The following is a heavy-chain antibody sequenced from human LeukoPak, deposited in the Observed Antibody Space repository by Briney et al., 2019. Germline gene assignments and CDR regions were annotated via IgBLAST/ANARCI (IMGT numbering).Heavy chain of an antibody. Sequence: GGSLRLSCAASGFTFSHYGMHWVRQAPGKGREGVAFIWSDGSNEYYVDSVKGRFIISRDNFQKTVSLQMNRLRAEDTAIYYCAKDAQRGFDYSNSLEHWGQGALVTVSS. CDR3: AKDAQRGFDYSNSLEH. D-gene: IGHD4-11*01. J-gene: IGHJ4*02. V-gene: IGHV3-30*02. CDR2: IWSDGSNE. CDR1: GFTFSHYG.